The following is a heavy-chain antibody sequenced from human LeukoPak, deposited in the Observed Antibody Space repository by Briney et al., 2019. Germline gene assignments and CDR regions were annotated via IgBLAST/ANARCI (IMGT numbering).Heavy chain of an antibody. Sequence: GGSLRLSCAASGSTFSSYGMHWVRQAPGKGLEWVAFIRYDGSNKYYADSVKGRFTISRDNSKNTLYLQMNSLRAEDTAVYYCARWQHALTFWWFDPWGQGTLVTVSS. D-gene: IGHD2-15*01. V-gene: IGHV3-30*02. CDR1: GSTFSSYG. CDR2: IRYDGSNK. J-gene: IGHJ5*02. CDR3: ARWQHALTFWWFDP.